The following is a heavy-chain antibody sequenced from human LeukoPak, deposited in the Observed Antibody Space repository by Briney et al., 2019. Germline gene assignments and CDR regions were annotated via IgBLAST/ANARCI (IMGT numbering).Heavy chain of an antibody. CDR1: GFIFSSYG. J-gene: IGHJ4*02. D-gene: IGHD3-22*01. CDR3: AKSSYYDSSGYYREYYFDY. Sequence: PGGSLRLSCAASGFIFSSYGMHWVRQAPRKGLEWVSGITGSAGSTHYADSVKGRFTISRDNTKNTLYLQMNSLRAEDTAIYYCAKSSYYDSSGYYREYYFDYWGQGTLVTVSS. V-gene: IGHV3-23*01. CDR2: ITGSAGST.